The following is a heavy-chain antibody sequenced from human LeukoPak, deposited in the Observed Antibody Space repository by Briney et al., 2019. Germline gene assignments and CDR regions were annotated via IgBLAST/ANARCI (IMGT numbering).Heavy chain of an antibody. CDR1: GFTFSSYW. CDR2: IKQEGSEK. J-gene: IGHJ4*02. D-gene: IGHD2-21*01. CDR3: ARDTRGGGDDFGF. Sequence: GGSLTLSCAPSGFTFSSYWMTWVRQAPGKGLEWVANIKQEGSEKYYVDSVKGRFTISRDNAKNSVYLQMNSLRAEDTVVYYCARDTRGGGDDFGFWGQGTLVTVSS. V-gene: IGHV3-7*04.